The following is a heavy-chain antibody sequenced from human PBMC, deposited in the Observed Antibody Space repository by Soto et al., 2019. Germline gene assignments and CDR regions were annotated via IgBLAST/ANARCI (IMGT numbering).Heavy chain of an antibody. Sequence: QVQLVESGGGVVQPGRSLRLSCAASGFTFSSYGMHWVRQAPGKGLEWVAVISYDGSNKYYADSVKGRFTISRDNSKNTLYLQMNSPGAEDTAVYYCAKDRTPPGSSCPDYWGQGTVVTVSS. D-gene: IGHD6-13*01. CDR1: GFTFSSYG. CDR3: AKDRTPPGSSCPDY. CDR2: ISYDGSNK. V-gene: IGHV3-30*18. J-gene: IGHJ4*02.